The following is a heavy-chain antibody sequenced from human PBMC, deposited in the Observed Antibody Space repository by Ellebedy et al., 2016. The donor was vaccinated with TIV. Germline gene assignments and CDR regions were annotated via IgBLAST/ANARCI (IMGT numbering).Heavy chain of an antibody. V-gene: IGHV3-21*01. J-gene: IGHJ4*02. CDR2: ISSSSSYI. CDR3: ARYSGYDPTDY. Sequence: GESLKISCAASGFTFSSYAMNWVRQAPGKGLEWVSSISSSSSYIYYADSVKGRFTISRDNAKNSLYLQMNSLRAEDTAVYYCARYSGYDPTDYWGQGTLVTVSS. CDR1: GFTFSSYA. D-gene: IGHD5-12*01.